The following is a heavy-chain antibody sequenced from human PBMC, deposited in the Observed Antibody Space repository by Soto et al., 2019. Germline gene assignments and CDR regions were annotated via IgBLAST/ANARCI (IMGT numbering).Heavy chain of an antibody. J-gene: IGHJ5*02. CDR3: AAGPRCSNYLKWFDP. D-gene: IGHD4-4*01. Sequence: GGSMRLSCAASGFTFSSYGMHWVRPAPGKGLEWVAVIWYDGSNKYYADSVKGRFTISRDNSKNTLYLQMNSLRLKGTTLYYCAAGPRCSNYLKWFDPRSQGTLVDAFS. CDR1: GFTFSSYG. CDR2: IWYDGSNK. V-gene: IGHV3-33*01.